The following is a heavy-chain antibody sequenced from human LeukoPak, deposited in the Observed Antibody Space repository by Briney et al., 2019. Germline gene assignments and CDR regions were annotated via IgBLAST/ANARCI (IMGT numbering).Heavy chain of an antibody. CDR1: GYTFTNYG. Sequence: ASVKVSCKASGYTFTNYGISWGRQAPGQGLEWMGWISAYNGNTNYAQKLQGRVTMTTDTSTSTAYMEVRSLRSDDTAVYYCARETGSYKGNYFDYWGQGTLVTVSS. V-gene: IGHV1-18*04. D-gene: IGHD3-9*01. CDR3: ARETGSYKGNYFDY. CDR2: ISAYNGNT. J-gene: IGHJ4*02.